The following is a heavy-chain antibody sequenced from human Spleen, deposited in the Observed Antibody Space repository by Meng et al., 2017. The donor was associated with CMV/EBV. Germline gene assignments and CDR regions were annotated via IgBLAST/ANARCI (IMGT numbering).Heavy chain of an antibody. CDR2: ISAYNGNT. CDR1: GYTFTSYG. D-gene: IGHD3-3*01. CDR3: ARDLGYDFWSGYVY. Sequence: KASGYTFTSYGISWVRQAPGQGLEWMGWISAYNGNTNYAQKLQGRVTMTTDTSTSTAYMELRSLRSDDTAVYYCARDLGYDFWSGYVYWGQGTLVPSPQ. J-gene: IGHJ4*02. V-gene: IGHV1-18*01.